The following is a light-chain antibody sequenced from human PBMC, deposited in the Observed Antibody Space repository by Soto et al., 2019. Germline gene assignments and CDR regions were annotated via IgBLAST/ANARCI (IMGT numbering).Light chain of an antibody. V-gene: IGKV1-33*01. J-gene: IGKJ4*01. CDR2: DAS. CDR1: QDITNY. Sequence: DIQMTQSPSSLSASVGDRVTITCQASQDITNYLNWYQQKPGKAPKLLIYDASNLEAGVPSRFSGSGSGTDFTFNISSLQPEELATYYCQQYDNLPLTVGGGTKVEL. CDR3: QQYDNLPLT.